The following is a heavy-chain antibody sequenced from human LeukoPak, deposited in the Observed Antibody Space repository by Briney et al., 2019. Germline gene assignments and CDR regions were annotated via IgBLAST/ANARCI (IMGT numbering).Heavy chain of an antibody. V-gene: IGHV4-31*03. D-gene: IGHD2-2*02. CDR3: ARDTGYCSSTSCYTGAGWFDP. CDR1: GGSISSGGYY. Sequence: KPSQTLSLTCTVSGGSISSGGYYWSWIRQHPGKGLEWIGYIYYSGSTYYNPSLKRRVTISVDTSKNQFSLKLSSVTAADTAVYYCARDTGYCSSTSCYTGAGWFDPWGQGTLVTVSS. J-gene: IGHJ5*02. CDR2: IYYSGST.